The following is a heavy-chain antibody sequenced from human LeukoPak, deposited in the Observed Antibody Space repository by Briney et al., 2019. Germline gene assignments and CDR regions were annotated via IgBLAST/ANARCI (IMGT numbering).Heavy chain of an antibody. CDR2: ISYDGSNK. Sequence: GGSLRLSCAASGFTSSSYGMHWVRQAPGKGLEWVAVISYDGSNKYYADSVKGRFTISRDNSENTLYLQMNSLRAEDTAVYYCAKDRYLAVAANPRLDYWGQGTLVTVSS. CDR3: AKDRYLAVAANPRLDY. J-gene: IGHJ4*02. V-gene: IGHV3-30*18. D-gene: IGHD6-19*01. CDR1: GFTSSSYG.